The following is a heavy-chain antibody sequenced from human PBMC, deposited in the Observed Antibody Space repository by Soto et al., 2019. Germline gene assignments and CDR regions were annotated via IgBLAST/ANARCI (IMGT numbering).Heavy chain of an antibody. D-gene: IGHD6-25*01. CDR2: IYHSGST. CDR3: VRDSAAGGMDV. CDR1: GAPISSGTYS. V-gene: IGHV4-30-2*01. J-gene: IGHJ6*02. Sequence: SETLSLTCAVSGAPISSGTYSWSWIRQPPGKGLEWIGYIYHSGSTYYNPSLKSRLTISVDRSKKQFSLRLTSVTAADTAVYYCVRDSAAGGMDVWGQGTTVTVSS.